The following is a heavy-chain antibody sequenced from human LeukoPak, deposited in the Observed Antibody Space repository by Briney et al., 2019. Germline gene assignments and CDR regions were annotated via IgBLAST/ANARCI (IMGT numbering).Heavy chain of an antibody. Sequence: GGSLRLSCAASGFTFSSYWMHWVRQAPGKGLVWVSRIDSDGSTTNLADSVKGRFTISRDNSKNTLYLQMNSLRAEDTAVYHCVAIVSARPRWGQGTLVTVSS. CDR2: IDSDGSTT. CDR3: VAIVSARPR. J-gene: IGHJ4*02. CDR1: GFTFSSYW. D-gene: IGHD6-6*01. V-gene: IGHV3-74*01.